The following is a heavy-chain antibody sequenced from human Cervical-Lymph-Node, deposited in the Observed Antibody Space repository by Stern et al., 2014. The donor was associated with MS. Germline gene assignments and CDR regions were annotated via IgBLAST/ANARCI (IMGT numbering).Heavy chain of an antibody. V-gene: IGHV1-2*02. CDR1: GYIFTDYY. J-gene: IGHJ4*01. CDR2: INPNSGGT. Sequence: QVQLVQSGAEAKAPGASMKVSCRASGYIFTDYYLHWGRQAPGQGLEWLGWINPNSGGTNYAQTFHGRVTMTRDTSISTAYMELRWLGYADTAVYYCARGSGTAYDLRGDYWGQGTLVTVSS. CDR3: ARGSGTAYDLRGDY. D-gene: IGHD3-3*01.